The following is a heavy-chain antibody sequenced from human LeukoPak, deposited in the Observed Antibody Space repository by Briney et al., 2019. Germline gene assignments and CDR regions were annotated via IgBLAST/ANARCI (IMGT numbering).Heavy chain of an antibody. J-gene: IGHJ3*02. CDR3: AKVIVATDDAFDI. V-gene: IGHV3-23*01. Sequence: GGSLRLSCAASGFTFSSYAMSGVRQAPGKGLERGSAISGSGGSTYYADSVKGRFTISRDNSKNTLYLQMNSLRAEDTAVYYCAKVIVATDDAFDIWGQGTMVTVSS. CDR2: ISGSGGST. D-gene: IGHD5-12*01. CDR1: GFTFSSYA.